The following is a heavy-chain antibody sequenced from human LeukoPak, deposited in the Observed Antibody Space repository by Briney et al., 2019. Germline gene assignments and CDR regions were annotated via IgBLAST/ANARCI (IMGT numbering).Heavy chain of an antibody. CDR3: ARGYYYDSSGYPDAFDI. J-gene: IGHJ3*02. CDR1: GYSFTSYW. V-gene: IGHV5-51*01. D-gene: IGHD3-22*01. Sequence: GESLQISCKGSGYSFTSYWIGWVRPMPGKGLEWMGIIYPGDSDTRYSPSFQGQVTISADKSISTAYLQWSSLKASDTAMYYRARGYYYDSSGYPDAFDIWGQGTMVTVSS. CDR2: IYPGDSDT.